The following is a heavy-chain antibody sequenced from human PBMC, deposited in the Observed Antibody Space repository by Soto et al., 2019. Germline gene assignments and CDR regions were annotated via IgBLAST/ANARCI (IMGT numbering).Heavy chain of an antibody. V-gene: IGHV4-59*08. Sequence: PSETLSLTCTVSGASINNYHWTRIRQPPGKGLEWIAYIYYTGITNFNPSLKSRVTISMDTSKNQFSLKLRSVTAADAAVYFCATLRGLGVVSPYFGYWGQGLMVTVSS. CDR2: IYYTGIT. CDR3: ATLRGLGVVSPYFGY. J-gene: IGHJ4*02. CDR1: GASINNYH. D-gene: IGHD3-10*01.